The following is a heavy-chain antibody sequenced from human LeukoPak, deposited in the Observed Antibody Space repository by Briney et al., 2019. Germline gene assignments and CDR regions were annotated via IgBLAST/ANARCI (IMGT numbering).Heavy chain of an antibody. V-gene: IGHV4-59*08. CDR2: IYYSAST. D-gene: IGHD6-19*01. Sequence: SGTLSLTCAVSGGSISTYYWSWIRQPPGKGLEWIGYIYYSASTKYNPSLKSRVTISVDTSKNQFSLNLSSVTAADTAVYYCARQSTGYSSSLDYWGQGTLVTVSS. CDR3: ARQSTGYSSSLDY. J-gene: IGHJ4*02. CDR1: GGSISTYY.